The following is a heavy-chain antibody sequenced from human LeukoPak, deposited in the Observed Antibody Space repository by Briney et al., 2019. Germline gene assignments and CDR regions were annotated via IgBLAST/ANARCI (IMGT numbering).Heavy chain of an antibody. CDR3: AREGSSSFFASYYYYGMDV. D-gene: IGHD6-6*01. V-gene: IGHV4-4*07. J-gene: IGHJ6*02. Sequence: PSETLSLTCTVSGGSISSYYWSWIRQPAGKGLEWIGRIYTSGSTNYNPSLKSRVTMSVDTSKNQFSLKLSSVTAADTAVYYCAREGSSSFFASYYYYGMDVWGQGTTVTVSS. CDR2: IYTSGST. CDR1: GGSISSYY.